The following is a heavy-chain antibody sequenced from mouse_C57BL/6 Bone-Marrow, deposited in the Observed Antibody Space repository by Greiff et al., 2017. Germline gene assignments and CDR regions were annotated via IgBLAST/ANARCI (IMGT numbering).Heavy chain of an antibody. CDR3: ARHLDGGFAY. Sequence: DVKLQESGGGLVQPGGSLKLSCAASGFTFSDYYMYWVRQTPEKRLEWVAYISNGGGSTYYPDTVKGRFTISRDNAKNTLYLQMSRLKSEDTAMYYCARHLDGGFAYWGQGTLVTVSA. CDR2: ISNGGGST. CDR1: GFTFSDYY. V-gene: IGHV5-12*01. J-gene: IGHJ3*01.